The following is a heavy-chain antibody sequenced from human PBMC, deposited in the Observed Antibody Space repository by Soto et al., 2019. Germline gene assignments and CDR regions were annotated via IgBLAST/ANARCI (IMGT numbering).Heavy chain of an antibody. J-gene: IGHJ5*02. D-gene: IGHD6-13*01. CDR3: AKLKESSSWLEYNWFDP. CDR1: GYSFTSYW. Sequence: VASLTLSCKVSGYSFTSYWIGWVRQMPGKGLEWMGIIYPGDSDTRYSPSFQGQVTISADKSISTAYLQWSSLKASDTAMYYCAKLKESSSWLEYNWFDPWGQGTLVTVSS. V-gene: IGHV5-51*01. CDR2: IYPGDSDT.